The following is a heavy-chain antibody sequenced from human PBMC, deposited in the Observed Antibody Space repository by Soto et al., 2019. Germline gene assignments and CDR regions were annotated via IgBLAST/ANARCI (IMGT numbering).Heavy chain of an antibody. CDR1: GFTFSSYS. D-gene: IGHD6-25*01. Sequence: QVQLVESGGGVVQPGRSRRLSCAASGFTFSSYSMHWVRQAPGKGLEWLAVITYDGSNKYYADSVKGRLTMSRDNTDNILYLQVNNPRPEDTAVYYCARGGVGIAATGHFQHWGQGTLVTVSS. V-gene: IGHV3-30-3*01. J-gene: IGHJ1*01. CDR3: ARGGVGIAATGHFQH. CDR2: ITYDGSNK.